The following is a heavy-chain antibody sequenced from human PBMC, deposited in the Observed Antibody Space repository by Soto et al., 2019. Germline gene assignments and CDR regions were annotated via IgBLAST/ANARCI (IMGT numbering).Heavy chain of an antibody. D-gene: IGHD2-21*01. CDR3: AKDHFIVVVIAIPHDDFDI. CDR2: ISGSGGST. Sequence: EVQLLESGGGLVQPGGSLRLSCAASGFTFSSYAMSWVRQAPGKGLEWVSAISGSGGSTYYADSVKGRFTISRDNSKNTLYLQMNSLRAEDTAVYYCAKDHFIVVVIAIPHDDFDIWGQGTMVTVSS. V-gene: IGHV3-23*01. J-gene: IGHJ3*02. CDR1: GFTFSSYA.